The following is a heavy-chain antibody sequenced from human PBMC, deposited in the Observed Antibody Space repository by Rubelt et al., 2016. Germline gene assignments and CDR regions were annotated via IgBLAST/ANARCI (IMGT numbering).Heavy chain of an antibody. V-gene: IGHV4-39*07. CDR1: GGSISSSSYY. Sequence: QLQLQESGPGLVKPSETLSLTCTVSGGSISSSSYYWAWIRQPPGKGLEWIGSGYYSGSTYYNPSLKSRVTISVDTSKNQFSLRLRSVTAADPAVYYCARTTGSNWFWGQGTLVTVSS. CDR3: ARTTGSNWF. CDR2: GYYSGST. J-gene: IGHJ4*02. D-gene: IGHD1-26*01.